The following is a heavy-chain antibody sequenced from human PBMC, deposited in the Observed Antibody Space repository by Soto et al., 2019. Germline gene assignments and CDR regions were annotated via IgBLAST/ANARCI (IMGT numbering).Heavy chain of an antibody. CDR2: TYCRSECYN. Sequence: SQTLSLTCAISGDSVSSNSATWNWIRQSPSRGLEWLGRTYCRSECYNDYAVSVKSRININPDKSKNQFSLHLNSVTPEDTAVYYCARQAVAGYFYYGMDVWGQGTTVTVSS. D-gene: IGHD6-19*01. CDR3: ARQAVAGYFYYGMDV. CDR1: GDSVSSNSAT. V-gene: IGHV6-1*01. J-gene: IGHJ6*02.